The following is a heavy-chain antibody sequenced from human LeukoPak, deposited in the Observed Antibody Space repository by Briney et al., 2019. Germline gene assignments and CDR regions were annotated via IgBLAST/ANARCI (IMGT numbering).Heavy chain of an antibody. Sequence: SVKVSCKASGYTFTNYGFSWVRQAPGQGLEWMGRIFPILDIANYAQKFQGRVTITADKSTSTAYTELSSLRSDDTAVYFCARLRGYSCGTGEQVDYWGQGTLVTVSS. V-gene: IGHV1-69*04. CDR1: GYTFTNYG. CDR2: IFPILDIA. D-gene: IGHD5-18*01. J-gene: IGHJ4*02. CDR3: ARLRGYSCGTGEQVDY.